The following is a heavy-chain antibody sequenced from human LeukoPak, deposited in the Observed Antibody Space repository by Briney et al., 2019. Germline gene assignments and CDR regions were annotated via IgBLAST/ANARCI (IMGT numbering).Heavy chain of an antibody. CDR2: INHSGST. J-gene: IGHJ2*01. Sequence: SETLSLTCTVSGYSISSGYYWGWIRQPPGKGLEWIGSINHSGSTNYNPSLKSRVTISVDTSKNQFSLKLSSMTAADTAVYYCARDCRSGTRYFDLWGRGTLVTVSS. CDR3: ARDCRSGTRYFDL. CDR1: GYSISSGYY. V-gene: IGHV4-38-2*02. D-gene: IGHD1/OR15-1a*01.